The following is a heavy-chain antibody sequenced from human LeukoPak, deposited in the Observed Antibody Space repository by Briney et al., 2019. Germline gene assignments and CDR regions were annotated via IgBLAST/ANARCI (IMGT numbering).Heavy chain of an antibody. CDR3: ARDGRFDP. CDR2: IIPIFGTA. V-gene: IGHV1-69*13. CDR1: VCTFSSYA. J-gene: IGHJ5*02. Sequence: ASVKVSCKASVCTFSSYAISWVRQAPGQGLEWMGGIIPIFGTANYAQKFQGRVTTTADESTSTAYMELSSLRSEDTAVYYCARDGRFDPWGQGTLVTVSS.